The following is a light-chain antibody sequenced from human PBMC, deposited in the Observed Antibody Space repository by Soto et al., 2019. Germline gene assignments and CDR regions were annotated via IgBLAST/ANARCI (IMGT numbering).Light chain of an antibody. J-gene: IGKJ1*01. CDR1: QSVNSN. V-gene: IGKV3-15*01. Sequence: ETVMTQSPATLSVSPGERATLSCRASQSVNSNLAWSQQKLGQAPRVLIYGASTRATGIPARFSGSGSGTEFILTISSLQSEDFALYYCQEYNTWPWTFGQGPKVEIK. CDR3: QEYNTWPWT. CDR2: GAS.